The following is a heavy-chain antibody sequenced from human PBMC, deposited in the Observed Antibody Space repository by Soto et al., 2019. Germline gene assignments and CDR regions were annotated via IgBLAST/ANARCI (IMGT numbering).Heavy chain of an antibody. J-gene: IGHJ4*02. Sequence: EVQLVESGGGLIQPGGSLRLSCAASGFTVSSNDMSWVRQAPGKGLEWVSGIYSSGSTSYVDSVKGRFTISRDNSKNTLYLQMTSLRVEDTAVYYCAGRPPFDYWGQGTLVTVSS. CDR2: IYSSGST. CDR1: GFTVSSND. V-gene: IGHV3-53*01. CDR3: AGRPPFDY.